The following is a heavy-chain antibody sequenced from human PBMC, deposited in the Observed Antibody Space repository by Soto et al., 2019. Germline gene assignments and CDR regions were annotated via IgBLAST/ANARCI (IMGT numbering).Heavy chain of an antibody. V-gene: IGHV4-4*07. Sequence: SETLSLTCTVTGGTISGYYWTWIRQSAGGGLEWIGRIHSSGRTNYNPSLKSRVTISLDTSMNHFSLRLSSVTAADTAVYYCARGQRFSDWFDPWGQGTLVTVSS. D-gene: IGHD3-3*01. CDR1: GGTISGYY. CDR3: ARGQRFSDWFDP. J-gene: IGHJ5*02. CDR2: IHSSGRT.